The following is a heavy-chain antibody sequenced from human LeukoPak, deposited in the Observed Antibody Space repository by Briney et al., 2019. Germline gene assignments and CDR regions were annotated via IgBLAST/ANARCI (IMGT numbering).Heavy chain of an antibody. CDR2: IKQDGSEK. V-gene: IGHV3-7*01. J-gene: IGHJ5*02. CDR3: ARDAEYSSSWYDWFDP. CDR1: GFTFSSYS. D-gene: IGHD6-13*01. Sequence: PGGSLRLSCAASGFTFSSYSMNWVRQAPGKGLEWVANIKQDGSEKYYVDSVKGRFTIYRDNAKNSLYLQMNRLRAENTAVYYWARDAEYSSSWYDWFDPWGQGTLVTVSS.